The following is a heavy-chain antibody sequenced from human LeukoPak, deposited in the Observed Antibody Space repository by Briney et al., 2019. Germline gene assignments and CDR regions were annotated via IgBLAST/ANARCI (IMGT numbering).Heavy chain of an antibody. D-gene: IGHD6-6*01. Sequence: GGSLRLSCAASGFTFSNAWMSWVRQAPGKGLEWVGRIKSKTDGGTTDYAAPVKGRFTISRDDSKNTLYLQMNSLKTEDTAVYYCTTGGYSSSSPPEYWGQGTLVTVSS. CDR1: GFTFSNAW. CDR3: TTGGYSSSSPPEY. J-gene: IGHJ4*02. CDR2: IKSKTDGGTT. V-gene: IGHV3-15*01.